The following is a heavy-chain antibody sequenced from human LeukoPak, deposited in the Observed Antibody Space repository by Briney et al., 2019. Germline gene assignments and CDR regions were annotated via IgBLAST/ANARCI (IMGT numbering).Heavy chain of an antibody. D-gene: IGHD3-22*01. CDR1: GGSISNFY. Sequence: PSETLSLTCSVSGGSISNFYWSWIRQSPGKGLEWIGFIYYSGTTNYSPSLKSRATISLNTSKNQFSLKLSSVTAADTAVYYCAYYDCGAGGCHDYWRRGSLVAVSS. V-gene: IGHV4-59*01. J-gene: IGHJ4*02. CDR3: AYYDCGAGGCHDY. CDR2: IYYSGTT.